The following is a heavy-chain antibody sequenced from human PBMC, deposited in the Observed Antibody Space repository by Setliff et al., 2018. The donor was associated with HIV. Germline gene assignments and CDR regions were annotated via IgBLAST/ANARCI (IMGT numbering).Heavy chain of an antibody. Sequence: LTCTVSGASITSSYWTWIRQSPGRGLEYLGYIYYSGDSNYSPSLKSRLSMSLDASTSQFSLRLNSLTAADTAMYYCARFARDPTDWGRGVLVTVSS. CDR1: GASITSSY. V-gene: IGHV4-59*08. J-gene: IGHJ4*02. CDR3: ARFARDPTD. CDR2: IYYSGDS.